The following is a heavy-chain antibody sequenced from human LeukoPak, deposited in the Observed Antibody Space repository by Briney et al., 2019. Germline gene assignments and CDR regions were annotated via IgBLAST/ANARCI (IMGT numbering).Heavy chain of an antibody. CDR1: GGSISTSSFY. J-gene: IGHJ5*02. CDR2: MYYSGST. V-gene: IGHV4-39*07. CDR3: ARDRDWFDP. Sequence: SETLSLTCTVSGGSISTSSFYWGWIRQPPGKGLEWIGSMYYSGSTYYNPSLKSRVTISVDTSKNQFSLKLSSVTAADTAVYYCARDRDWFDPWGQGTLVTVSS.